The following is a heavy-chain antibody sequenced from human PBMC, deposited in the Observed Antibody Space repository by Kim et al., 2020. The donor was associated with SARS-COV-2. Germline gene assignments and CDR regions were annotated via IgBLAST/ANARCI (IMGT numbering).Heavy chain of an antibody. J-gene: IGHJ5*02. Sequence: SETLSLTCAVYGESFSGYHWSWIRQPPGKGLEWIGEIHHGGATSYNPSLKSRATISVDTYKKQFSLKLTSVTAADTALYFCARVRGLRSYVDSWGQGTLVTVSS. CDR1: GESFSGYH. V-gene: IGHV4-34*01. CDR2: IHHGGAT. CDR3: ARVRGLRSYVDS. D-gene: IGHD3-10*01.